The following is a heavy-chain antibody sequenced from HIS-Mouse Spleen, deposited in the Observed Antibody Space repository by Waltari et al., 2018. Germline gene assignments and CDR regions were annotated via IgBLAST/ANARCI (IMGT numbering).Heavy chain of an antibody. Sequence: QLQLQESGPGLVKPSETLSLTCTVSGGSISSRSYYWGWIRQPPGQGLVWIGSIYYSWSTYYNPSLKSRVTISVDTSKNQFSLKLSSVTAADTAVYYCAREIPYSSSWYDWYFDLWGRGTLVTVSS. CDR3: AREIPYSSSWYDWYFDL. CDR2: IYYSWST. CDR1: GGSISSRSYY. V-gene: IGHV4-39*07. D-gene: IGHD6-13*01. J-gene: IGHJ2*01.